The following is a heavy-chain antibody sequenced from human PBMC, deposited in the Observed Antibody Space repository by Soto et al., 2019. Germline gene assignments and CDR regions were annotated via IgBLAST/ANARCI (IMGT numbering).Heavy chain of an antibody. J-gene: IGHJ4*02. CDR3: ARDPTAAGYYFDY. D-gene: IGHD6-13*01. V-gene: IGHV3-30-3*01. CDR2: VSYDGSKK. Sequence: GGSLRLSCAASGFTFSSYAMHWVRQAPGKGLEWVAVVSYDGSKKYYADSVKGRFTISRDNSKNTLYLQMNSLRAEDTAVYYCARDPTAAGYYFDYWGQGTLVTVSS. CDR1: GFTFSSYA.